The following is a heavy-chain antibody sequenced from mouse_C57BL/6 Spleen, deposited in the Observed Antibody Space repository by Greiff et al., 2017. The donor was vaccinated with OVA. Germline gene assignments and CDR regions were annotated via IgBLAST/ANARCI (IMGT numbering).Heavy chain of an antibody. J-gene: IGHJ3*01. CDR2: ISYDGSN. Sequence: EVKLMESGPGLVKPSQSLSLTCSVTGYSITSGYYWNWIRQFPGNKLEWMGYISYDGSNNYNPSLKNRISITRDTSKNQLFLKLNSVTTEDTATYYCARESRGGFAYWGQGTLVTVSA. V-gene: IGHV3-6*01. CDR3: ARESRGGFAY. CDR1: GYSITSGYY.